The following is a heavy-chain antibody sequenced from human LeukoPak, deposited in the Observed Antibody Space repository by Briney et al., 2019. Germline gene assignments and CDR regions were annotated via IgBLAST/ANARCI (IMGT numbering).Heavy chain of an antibody. V-gene: IGHV3-30*02. CDR1: GFTFSSYG. CDR3: AKVDYYDSSGQYYFDY. Sequence: GGSLRLSCAASGFTFSSYGMHWVRQAPGKGLEWVAFIRYDGSNKYCADSVKGRFTISRDNSKNTLYLQMNSLRAEDTAVYYCAKVDYYDSSGQYYFDYWGQGTLVTVSS. J-gene: IGHJ4*02. D-gene: IGHD3-22*01. CDR2: IRYDGSNK.